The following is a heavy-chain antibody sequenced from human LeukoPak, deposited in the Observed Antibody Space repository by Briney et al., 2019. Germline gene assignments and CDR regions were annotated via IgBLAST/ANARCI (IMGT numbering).Heavy chain of an antibody. CDR1: GGSFSGYY. V-gene: IGHV4-34*01. J-gene: IGHJ6*02. D-gene: IGHD2-2*01. Sequence: SETLSLTCAVYGGSFSGYYWSWIRQPPGKGLEWIGEINHSGSTNYNPSLKSRVTISVDTPKNQFSLKLSSVTAADTAVYYCARDIVVVPAAIPHYYYYYGMDVWGQGTTVTVSS. CDR2: INHSGST. CDR3: ARDIVVVPAAIPHYYYYYGMDV.